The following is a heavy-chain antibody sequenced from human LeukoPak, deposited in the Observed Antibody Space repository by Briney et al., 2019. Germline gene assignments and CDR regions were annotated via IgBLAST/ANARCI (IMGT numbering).Heavy chain of an antibody. CDR1: GFTFSDYY. D-gene: IGHD1-14*01. Sequence: LTGGSLRLSCAASGFTFSDYYMSWIRQAPGKGLEWVSTISNSDGSTYYADSVKGRFTISRDNSENTLYLQMNSLRAEDTAVYYCAKATGYLLWGQGTLVTVSS. J-gene: IGHJ4*02. CDR2: ISNSDGST. CDR3: AKATGYLL. V-gene: IGHV3-23*01.